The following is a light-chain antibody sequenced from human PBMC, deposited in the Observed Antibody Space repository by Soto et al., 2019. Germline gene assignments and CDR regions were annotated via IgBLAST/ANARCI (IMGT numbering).Light chain of an antibody. CDR3: QQYDTSPRT. Sequence: EVMLTQSPGTLSLSPGERATLSCRASQSVSSNYLAWYQQKSGQAPRLLIYGASNRATGIPDRFSGSASGTDFTLTIRRLAPEDFAVYYCQQYDTSPRTFGQGTKVEFK. CDR1: QSVSSNY. CDR2: GAS. J-gene: IGKJ1*01. V-gene: IGKV3-20*01.